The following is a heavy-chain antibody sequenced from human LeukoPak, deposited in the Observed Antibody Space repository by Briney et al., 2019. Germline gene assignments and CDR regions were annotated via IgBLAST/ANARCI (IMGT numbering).Heavy chain of an antibody. D-gene: IGHD2-15*01. CDR2: INPNSGGT. CDR1: GYTFTVYY. J-gene: IGHJ5*02. Sequence: ASVTVSFKASGYTFTVYYMHWVRQAPGQGLEWMGWINPNSGGTNYAQKFQGRVTMTRDTSISNAYLELSRLKSDDTAVYYCARVVVVVGAHQGNSFDPWGQGTLVTVSS. V-gene: IGHV1-2*02. CDR3: ARVVVVVGAHQGNSFDP.